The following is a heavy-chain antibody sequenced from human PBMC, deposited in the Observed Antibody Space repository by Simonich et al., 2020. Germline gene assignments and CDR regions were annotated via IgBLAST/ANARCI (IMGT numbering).Heavy chain of an antibody. J-gene: IGHJ1*01. V-gene: IGHV3-9*01. D-gene: IGHD6-13*01. CDR1: GFTFDDYA. CDR3: AKDVAAAGTEYFQH. CDR2: LSWKSGRI. Sequence: EVQLVESWGGLVQPGRSLRLVCAASGFTFDDYAMHWVRQAPGRGLEWVSSLSWKSGRIGYEDYVKGRFTISRDNSKNSLYLQMNSLRAEDTALYYCAKDVAAAGTEYFQHWGQGTLVTVSS.